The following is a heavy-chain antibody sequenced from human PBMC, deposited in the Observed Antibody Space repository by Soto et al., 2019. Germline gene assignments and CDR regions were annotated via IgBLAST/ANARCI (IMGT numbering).Heavy chain of an antibody. J-gene: IGHJ4*02. CDR2: IKSKTDGGTT. D-gene: IGHD3-10*01. CDR1: GFTFSNAW. V-gene: IGHV3-15*01. Sequence: VQLVESGGGLVQPGGSLRLSCAASGFTFSNAWMSWVRQAPGKGLEWVGRIKSKTDGGTTDYAAPVKGRFTISRDDSKNTLYLQMNSLKTEDTAVYYCTTVVELLWFEKTINFDYWGQGTLVTVSS. CDR3: TTVVELLWFEKTINFDY.